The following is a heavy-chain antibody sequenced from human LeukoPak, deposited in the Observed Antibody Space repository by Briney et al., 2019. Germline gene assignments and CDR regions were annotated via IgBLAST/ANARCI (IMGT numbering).Heavy chain of an antibody. CDR1: GGSISSYY. CDR3: ARALLYYYGSGSDYMDV. V-gene: IGHV4-59*01. J-gene: IGHJ6*03. D-gene: IGHD3-10*01. Sequence: SETLSLTCTVSGGSISSYYWSWIRQPPGKGLEWIGYIYYSGSTNYNPSLKSRVTISVDTSKNQFSLKLSSVTAADTAVYYCARALLYYYGSGSDYMDVWGKGTTVTVSS. CDR2: IYYSGST.